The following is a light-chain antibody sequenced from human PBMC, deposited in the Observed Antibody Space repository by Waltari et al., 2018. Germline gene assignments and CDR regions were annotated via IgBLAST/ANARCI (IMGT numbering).Light chain of an antibody. CDR1: QAINTY. CDR2: AAS. J-gene: IGKJ3*01. Sequence: DIRMTQSQSSLSASVGDRVTITCRASQAINTYLNWYQQQPGKAPKLLIYAASRLHRGVPSRFSGSGSGTDFTLTISRLQPEDFATYYCQQSYFTPRGNFGPGTRVDL. CDR3: QQSYFTPRGN. V-gene: IGKV1-39*01.